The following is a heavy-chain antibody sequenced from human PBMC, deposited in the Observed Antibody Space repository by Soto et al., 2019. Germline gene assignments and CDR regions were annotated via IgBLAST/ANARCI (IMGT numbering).Heavy chain of an antibody. J-gene: IGHJ4*02. CDR2: IIPIFGTA. CDR1: GGTFSSYA. V-gene: IGHV1-69*01. D-gene: IGHD3-10*01. Sequence: QVQLVQSGAEVKKPGSSVKVSCKASGGTFSSYAISWVRQAPGQGLEWMGGIIPIFGTANYAQKFQGRVTITADESTSTAYMELSSLRSEDTAVYYCARGQGYYGSGSYYSQGNYFDYWGQGTLVTVSS. CDR3: ARGQGYYGSGSYYSQGNYFDY.